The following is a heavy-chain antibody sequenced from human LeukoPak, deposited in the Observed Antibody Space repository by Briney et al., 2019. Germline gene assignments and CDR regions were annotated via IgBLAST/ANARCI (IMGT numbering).Heavy chain of an antibody. CDR2: IYYSGST. CDR3: ARHVPDTAMVGAFDI. CDR1: GGSINSSSNY. D-gene: IGHD5-18*01. Sequence: KSSETLSLTCTVSGGSINSSSNYWGWIRQPPGKGLEWIGSIYYSGSTYYNPSLKSRVTTSVDTSKNQFSLKLSSVTAADTAVYYCARHVPDTAMVGAFDIWGQGTMVTVSS. J-gene: IGHJ3*02. V-gene: IGHV4-39*01.